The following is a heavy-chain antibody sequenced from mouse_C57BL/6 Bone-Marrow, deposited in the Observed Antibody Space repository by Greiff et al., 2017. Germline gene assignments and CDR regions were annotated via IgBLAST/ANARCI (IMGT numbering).Heavy chain of an antibody. CDR2: INPGSGGT. Sequence: QVQLQQSGAELVRPGTSVKVSCKASGYAFTNYLIEWVKQRPGQGLEWIGVINPGSGGTNYNEKFKGKATLTADKSSSTAYMQLSSLTSEDSEVYVSARGGFAYWGQGTLVTVSA. J-gene: IGHJ3*01. V-gene: IGHV1-54*01. CDR3: ARGGFAY. CDR1: GYAFTNYL.